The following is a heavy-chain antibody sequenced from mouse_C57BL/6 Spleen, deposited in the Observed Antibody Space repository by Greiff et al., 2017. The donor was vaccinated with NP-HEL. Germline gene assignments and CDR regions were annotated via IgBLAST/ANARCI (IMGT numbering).Heavy chain of an antibody. Sequence: QVQLQQSGAELVKPGASVKLSCKASGYTFTSYWMHWVKQRPGQGLEWIGMIHPNSGSTNYNEKFKSKATLTVDKSSSTAYMQLSSLTSEDSAVYYCARWVYYYGSSPYYYAMDYWGQGTSVTVSS. CDR2: IHPNSGST. J-gene: IGHJ4*01. D-gene: IGHD1-1*01. CDR3: ARWVYYYGSSPYYYAMDY. V-gene: IGHV1-64*01. CDR1: GYTFTSYW.